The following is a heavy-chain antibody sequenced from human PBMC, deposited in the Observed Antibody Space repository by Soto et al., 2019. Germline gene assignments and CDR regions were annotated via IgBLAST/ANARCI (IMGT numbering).Heavy chain of an antibody. J-gene: IGHJ6*02. V-gene: IGHV4-39*01. D-gene: IGHD3-10*01. CDR1: GGSISSYY. CDR3: ARLSYYYGSGSYYTTNYYYYGMDV. Sequence: SETLSLTCTVSGGSISSYYWGWIRQPPGKGLEWIGSIYYSGSTYYNPSLKSRVTISVDTSKNQFSLKLSSVTAADTAVYYCARLSYYYGSGSYYTTNYYYYGMDVWGQGTTVTVSS. CDR2: IYYSGST.